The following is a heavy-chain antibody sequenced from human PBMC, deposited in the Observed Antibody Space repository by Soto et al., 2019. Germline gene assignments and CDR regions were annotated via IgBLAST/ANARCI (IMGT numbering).Heavy chain of an antibody. CDR3: ARDLGNPGSPYDY. CDR1: GYTFTFYT. CDR2: INAGNGNT. Sequence: ASVKVSCKASGYTFTFYTMHWVRQAPGQRLEWMGWINAGNGNTKYSQKFQDRVTITRDTSASTAYMELSSLRSEDTAVYYCARDLGNPGSPYDYWGQGTLVTVSS. J-gene: IGHJ4*02. D-gene: IGHD4-4*01. V-gene: IGHV1-3*01.